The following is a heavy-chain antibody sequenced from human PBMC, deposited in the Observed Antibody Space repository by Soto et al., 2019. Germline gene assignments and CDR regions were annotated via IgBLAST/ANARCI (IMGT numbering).Heavy chain of an antibody. V-gene: IGHV1-18*01. CDR2: INADNRNT. CDR1: GYTFTSYG. D-gene: IGHD3-16*01. Sequence: QVQLVQSGAEVKKPGASVKVSCKASGYTFTSYGIRWVRQAPGQGLEWMGWINADNRNTTYAPNLQGRLTMTTDTSTSTAYMELRSLRSEDTAVYYCARDWFGVDYWCQGTLVTVSS. CDR3: ARDWFGVDY. J-gene: IGHJ4*02.